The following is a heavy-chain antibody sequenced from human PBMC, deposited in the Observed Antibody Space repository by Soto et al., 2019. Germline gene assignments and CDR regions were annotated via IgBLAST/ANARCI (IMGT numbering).Heavy chain of an antibody. CDR2: ISSSSSYI. J-gene: IGHJ6*02. V-gene: IGHV3-21*01. CDR1: GFTFSSYS. D-gene: IGHD4-4*01. CDR3: ARDGLPMTTVTTDYYYGMDV. Sequence: GGSRRRSCSASGFTFSSYSMNCVRQSPGQGLEWVSSISSSSSYIYYADAVKGRFTISRDNAKNSLYLQMNSLRAEDTAVYYCARDGLPMTTVTTDYYYGMDVCGQGTTVSVS.